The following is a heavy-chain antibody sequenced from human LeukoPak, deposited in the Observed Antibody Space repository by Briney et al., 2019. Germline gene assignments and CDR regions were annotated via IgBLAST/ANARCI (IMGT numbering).Heavy chain of an antibody. CDR1: GDTFSSNSAA. J-gene: IGHJ3*02. Sequence: SQTLSLTCAISGDTFSSNSAAWNWSRQSPSRGLEWLVRTYYRSNLYNDYAVSVKSRITINPDTSKNQFSLQLNSVTPEDTAVYYCARDQEYCSGTSCNQRGGSGYYLDAFDIWGQGTMVTVSS. D-gene: IGHD2-2*01. V-gene: IGHV6-1*01. CDR2: TYYRSNLYN. CDR3: ARDQEYCSGTSCNQRGGSGYYLDAFDI.